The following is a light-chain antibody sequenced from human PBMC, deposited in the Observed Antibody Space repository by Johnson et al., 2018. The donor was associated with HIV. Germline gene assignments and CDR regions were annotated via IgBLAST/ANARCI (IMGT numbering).Light chain of an antibody. CDR2: ENN. V-gene: IGLV1-51*02. CDR1: SSNIGNNY. Sequence: QSVLTQPPSVSAAPGQKVTISCSGSSSNIGNNYVSWYQQLPGTAPKLLIYENNKRPSGIPDRFSGSKSGTSATLDITGLQTGDEADYYCETWDSSLSACFGTGTKVTVL. J-gene: IGLJ1*01. CDR3: ETWDSSLSAC.